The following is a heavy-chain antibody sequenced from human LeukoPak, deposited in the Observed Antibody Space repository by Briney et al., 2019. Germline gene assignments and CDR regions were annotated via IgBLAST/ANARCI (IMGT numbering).Heavy chain of an antibody. CDR3: EYSSSSIFDY. J-gene: IGHJ4*02. D-gene: IGHD6-6*01. CDR1: GFTFSSYA. CDR2: ISGSGGST. Sequence: GGSLRLSCAASGFTFSSYAMSRVRQAPGKGLEWVSAISGSGGSTYYADSVKGRFTISRDNSKNTLYLQMNSLRAEDAAVYYCEYSSSSIFDYWGQGTLVTVSS. V-gene: IGHV3-23*01.